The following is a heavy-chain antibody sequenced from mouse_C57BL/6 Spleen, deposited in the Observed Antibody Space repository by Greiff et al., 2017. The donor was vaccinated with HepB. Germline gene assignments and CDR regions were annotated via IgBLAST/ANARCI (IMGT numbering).Heavy chain of an antibody. CDR1: GYAFSSYW. CDR3: ARGWDRVYYAMDY. D-gene: IGHD3-3*01. V-gene: IGHV1-80*01. J-gene: IGHJ4*01. CDR2: IYPGDGDT. Sequence: VQLQQSGAELVKPGASVKISCKASGYAFSSYWMNWVKQRPGKGLEWIGQIYPGDGDTNYNGKFKGKATLTADKSSSTAYMQLSSLTSEDSAVYFGARGWDRVYYAMDYWGQGTSVTVSS.